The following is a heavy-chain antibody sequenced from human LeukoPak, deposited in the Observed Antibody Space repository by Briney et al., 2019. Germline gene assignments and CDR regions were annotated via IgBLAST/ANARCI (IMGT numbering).Heavy chain of an antibody. CDR2: ISYDGSNK. Sequence: GGSLRLSCAASGFTFSSYGMHWVRQAPGKGLEWVAVISYDGSNKYYADSVKGRFTISRDNSKNTLYLQMNSLRAEDTAVYYCAKDLRVGGDGYYYYGMDVWGQGTTVTVSS. J-gene: IGHJ6*02. D-gene: IGHD4-17*01. CDR3: AKDLRVGGDGYYYYGMDV. V-gene: IGHV3-30*18. CDR1: GFTFSSYG.